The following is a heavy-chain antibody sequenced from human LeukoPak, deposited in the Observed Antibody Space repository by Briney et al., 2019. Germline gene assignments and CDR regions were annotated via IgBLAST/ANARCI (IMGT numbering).Heavy chain of an antibody. J-gene: IGHJ4*02. CDR3: AREQYHYDNSGYYDY. V-gene: IGHV1-18*01. CDR1: GYTFTSYG. CDR2: ITVYNGNT. D-gene: IGHD3-22*01. Sequence: ASVKVSCKASGYTFTSYGITWVRQAPGRGLEWMGWITVYNGNTNYAQKFQGRVTMTTDTSTSTAYMELRSLRSDDTAVYYCAREQYHYDNSGYYDYWGQGTLVTVSS.